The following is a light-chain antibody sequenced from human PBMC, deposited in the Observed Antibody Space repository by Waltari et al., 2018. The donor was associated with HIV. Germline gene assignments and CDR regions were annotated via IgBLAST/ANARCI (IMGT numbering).Light chain of an antibody. V-gene: IGLV2-11*01. CDR3: CSHAGNFNLV. CDR2: AVT. CDR1: SGDVGCYTY. J-gene: IGLJ2*01. Sequence: QSALTQPRSVSGSPGQSLTIPCTGTSGDVGCYTYVSLYQPSRGKAPKMLIYAVTKRPSGVPDRFAGSKSGNTASLTISGLQADDEADYYCCSHAGNFNLVFGGGTKLTVL.